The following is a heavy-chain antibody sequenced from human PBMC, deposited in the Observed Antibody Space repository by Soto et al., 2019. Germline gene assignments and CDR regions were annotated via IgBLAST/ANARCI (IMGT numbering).Heavy chain of an antibody. V-gene: IGHV1-3*01. CDR1: GYSLTNFA. Sequence: QVQLVQSETEVKKPGDSVRVSCRASGYSLTNFAMHWVRRAPGHRLEWMGWINGGNGDTRFSHEFQGRVAITRDTSANTAYMELTSLRSEYTAVYYCARANLGRRSHLDFWGQGTLVIVSS. D-gene: IGHD6-19*01. J-gene: IGHJ4*02. CDR2: INGGNGDT. CDR3: ARANLGRRSHLDF.